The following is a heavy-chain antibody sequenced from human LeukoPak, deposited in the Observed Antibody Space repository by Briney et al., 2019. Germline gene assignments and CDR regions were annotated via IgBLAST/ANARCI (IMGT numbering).Heavy chain of an antibody. CDR3: ARDYFDSSDYPQTYYHYYMDV. CDR1: AFTFSRYS. Sequence: PGGSLRLSCAASAFTFSRYSMNWVRQAPGKGLEWVASISSTSTFIYSADSVKGRFTISRDTAKNSLFLQMNSLRAEDTAIYYCARDYFDSSDYPQTYYHYYMDVWGKGTTVTVSS. CDR2: ISSTSTFI. J-gene: IGHJ6*03. D-gene: IGHD3-22*01. V-gene: IGHV3-21*01.